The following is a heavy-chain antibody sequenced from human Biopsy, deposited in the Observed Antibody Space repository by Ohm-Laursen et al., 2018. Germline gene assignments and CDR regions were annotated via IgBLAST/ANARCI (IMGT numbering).Heavy chain of an antibody. CDR2: FAPENGKT. Sequence: GASVKVSCKVSGYTLTALSMHWVRQAPGRGLEWMGGFAPENGKTIYAQKFQGRITMTEDTSTDTAYMELSSLRSEDTAVYYCAREYPEGDVWGQGTPVTVSS. V-gene: IGHV1-24*01. D-gene: IGHD2/OR15-2a*01. J-gene: IGHJ6*02. CDR1: GYTLTALS. CDR3: AREYPEGDV.